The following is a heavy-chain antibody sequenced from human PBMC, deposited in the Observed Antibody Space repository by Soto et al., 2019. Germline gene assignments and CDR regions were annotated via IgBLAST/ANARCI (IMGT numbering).Heavy chain of an antibody. CDR1: GFTFNSSN. CDR3: ARTRRETISVRIVHSGMDV. J-gene: IGHJ6*02. Sequence: GGSLRLSCAASGFTFNSSNMNWVRQAPGKGLEWVSSISSSSSYRYSADSVRGRFIVSRDNAKSSLYLQMNSLRAEDTAVYYCARTRRETISVRIVHSGMDVWGQGTTVTVSS. CDR2: ISSSSSYR. D-gene: IGHD4-4*01. V-gene: IGHV3-21*01.